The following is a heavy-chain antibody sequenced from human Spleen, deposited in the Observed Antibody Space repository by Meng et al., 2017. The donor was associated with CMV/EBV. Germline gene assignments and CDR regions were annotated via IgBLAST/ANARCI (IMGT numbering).Heavy chain of an antibody. Sequence: QVRLLGSGGRVVQPGGSLRLSRAASGFTFSSYGMHWVRQAPGKGLEWVAFIRNDESDKYYGDSVKGRFTISRDTSKNTVDLQMNSLRTEDTAVYYCAKDDPVFHYWGQGTLVTVSS. J-gene: IGHJ4*02. CDR1: GFTFSSYG. CDR2: IRNDESDK. CDR3: AKDDPVFHY. V-gene: IGHV3-30*02.